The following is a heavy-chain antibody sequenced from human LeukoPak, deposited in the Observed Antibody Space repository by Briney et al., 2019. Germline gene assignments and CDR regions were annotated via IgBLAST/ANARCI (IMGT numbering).Heavy chain of an antibody. D-gene: IGHD3-22*01. CDR1: GGSISSYY. CDR3: ARSDPTYYYDGSGYTFDY. V-gene: IGHV4-59*01. CDR2: IYYSGST. Sequence: SETLSLTCTVSGGSISSYYWSWIRQPPGKGLEWIGYIYYSGSTNYNPSLKSRVTISVDTSKNQFSLKLSSVTAADTAVYYCARSDPTYYYDGSGYTFDYWGQGTLVTVSS. J-gene: IGHJ4*02.